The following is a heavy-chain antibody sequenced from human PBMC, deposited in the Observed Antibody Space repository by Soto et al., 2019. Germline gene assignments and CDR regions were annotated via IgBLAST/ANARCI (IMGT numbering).Heavy chain of an antibody. V-gene: IGHV4-59*08. D-gene: IGHD6-25*01. J-gene: IGHJ6*02. CDR1: GGSISSYY. CDR2: IYYSGST. Sequence: SETLSLTCTVSGGSISSYYWSWIRQPPGKGLEWIGYIYYSGSTNYNPSLKSRVTISVDTSKNQFSLKLSSVTAADTAVYYCARQRSGIARVYYYYGMDVWGQGTTVTVSS. CDR3: ARQRSGIARVYYYYGMDV.